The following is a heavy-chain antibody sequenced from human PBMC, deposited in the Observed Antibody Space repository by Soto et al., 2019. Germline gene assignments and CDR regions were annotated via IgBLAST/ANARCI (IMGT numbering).Heavy chain of an antibody. Sequence: GGSLRLSCAASGFTFSSYAMSWVRQALGKGLEWVSAISGSGGSTYYADSVKGRFTISRDNSKNTLYLQMNSLRAEDTAVYYCLIGGLRYFDSTITGVAFDTWGQGT. CDR2: ISGSGGST. CDR3: LIGGLRYFDSTITGVAFDT. D-gene: IGHD3-9*01. J-gene: IGHJ3*02. V-gene: IGHV3-23*01. CDR1: GFTFSSYA.